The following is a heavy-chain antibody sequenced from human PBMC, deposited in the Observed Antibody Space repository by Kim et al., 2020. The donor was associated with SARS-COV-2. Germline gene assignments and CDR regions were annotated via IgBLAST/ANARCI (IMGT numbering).Heavy chain of an antibody. D-gene: IGHD6-13*01. Sequence: STYYNPSLKSRVTISVDTSKNQFSLKLSSVTAADTAVYYCARRRGAAGLYWGQGTLVTVSS. CDR2: ST. V-gene: IGHV4-39*01. CDR3: ARRRGAAGLY. J-gene: IGHJ4*02.